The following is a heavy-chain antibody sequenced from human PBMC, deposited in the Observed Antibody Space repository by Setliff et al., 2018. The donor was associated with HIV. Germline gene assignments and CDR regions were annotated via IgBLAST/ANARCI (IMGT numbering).Heavy chain of an antibody. J-gene: IGHJ4*02. V-gene: IGHV3-23*01. Sequence: GGSLRLSCAASGFTLNTYAMNWVRQAPGKGLEWVSTISGSGDITFYADSVKGRFTISTDNSKGTLYLQMDSLRAEDTALYYCATVWTAGSLFYWGQGTLVTVSS. CDR3: ATVWTAGSLFY. CDR2: ISGSGDIT. D-gene: IGHD6-13*01. CDR1: GFTLNTYA.